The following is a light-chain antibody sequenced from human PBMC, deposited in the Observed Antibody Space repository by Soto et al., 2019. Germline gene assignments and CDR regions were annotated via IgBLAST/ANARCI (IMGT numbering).Light chain of an antibody. CDR3: QQYGTSPLT. J-gene: IGKJ4*01. CDR1: QSVSSN. V-gene: IGKV3-20*01. Sequence: IVLTQSRGTLSVSAGQCSYLXWRASQSVSSNLAWYQQKPGQAPTLLIHGASNRATGIPERFSGSGSGTDFTLTITRLEPEDFAVYYCQQYGTSPLTFGGGTKVDIK. CDR2: GAS.